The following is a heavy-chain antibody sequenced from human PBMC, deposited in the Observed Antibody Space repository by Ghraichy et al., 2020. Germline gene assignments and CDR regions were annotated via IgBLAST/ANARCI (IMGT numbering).Heavy chain of an antibody. Sequence: GGSLRLSCVGSGFTFDDYNMNWVRQSPGKGLEWVAYISSSSRNRFYAASVKGRFTVSRDNDQNSLYLQMKSLRDEDTAVYYCARASAMVRFYYFARLDVWGQGTTGTVAS. CDR1: GFTFDDYN. V-gene: IGHV3-48*02. CDR2: ISSSSRNR. J-gene: IGHJ6*01. D-gene: IGHD2/OR15-2a*01. CDR3: ARASAMVRFYYFARLDV.